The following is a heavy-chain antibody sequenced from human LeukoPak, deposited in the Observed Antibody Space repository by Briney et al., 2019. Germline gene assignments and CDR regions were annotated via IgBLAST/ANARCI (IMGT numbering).Heavy chain of an antibody. CDR3: ARDGGVYYDSSGYYRSDY. J-gene: IGHJ4*02. Sequence: GASVKVSCKASGYTFTGYYMHWVRQAPGQGLEWMGRINTNSGGTNYAQKFQGRVTMTRDTSISTAYMELSRLRSDDTAVYYCARDGGVYYDSSGYYRSDYWGQGTLVTVSS. V-gene: IGHV1-2*06. CDR2: INTNSGGT. CDR1: GYTFTGYY. D-gene: IGHD3-22*01.